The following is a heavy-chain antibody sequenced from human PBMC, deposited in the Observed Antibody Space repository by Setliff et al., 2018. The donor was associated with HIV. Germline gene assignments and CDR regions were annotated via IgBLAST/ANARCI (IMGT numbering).Heavy chain of an antibody. CDR2: INYDDNYE. Sequence: GSLRLSCAASGFTFSAHGMHWVRQAPGKGLEWVTFINYDDNYEYYADSVKGRFTISRDNSKNTLYLQMNSLRAEDTAVYYCAKDRYYDSSGSPFDYWGQGTLVTVSS. CDR1: GFTFSAHG. V-gene: IGHV3-30*02. J-gene: IGHJ4*02. D-gene: IGHD3-22*01. CDR3: AKDRYYDSSGSPFDY.